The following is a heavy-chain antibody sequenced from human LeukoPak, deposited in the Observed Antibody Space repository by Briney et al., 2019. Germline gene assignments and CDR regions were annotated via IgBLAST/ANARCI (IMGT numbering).Heavy chain of an antibody. CDR2: INHSGST. CDR1: GGSFSGYY. D-gene: IGHD3-16*02. Sequence: SETLSLTCAVYGGSFSGYYWSWIRQPPGKGLEWIGEINHSGSTNYNPSLKSRVTMSVDTSKNQFSLKLSSVTAADTAVYYCARVSPFMEDYVWGSYRYNDAFDIWGQGTMVTVSS. J-gene: IGHJ3*02. CDR3: ARVSPFMEDYVWGSYRYNDAFDI. V-gene: IGHV4-34*01.